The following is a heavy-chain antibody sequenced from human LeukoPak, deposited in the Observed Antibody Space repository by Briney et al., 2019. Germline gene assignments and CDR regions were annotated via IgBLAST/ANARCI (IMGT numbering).Heavy chain of an antibody. CDR2: MSYDGSNK. CDR1: GFTFSNFG. D-gene: IGHD2-21*01. J-gene: IGHJ4*02. V-gene: IGHV3-30*18. Sequence: GGSLRLSCATSGFTFSNFGMHWVRQAPGKGLEWVAVMSYDGSNKYYADSVKGRFTISRDNSKNTLYLQMNSLRAEDSAVYYCAKAIGAYYDYWGQGTLVTVSS. CDR3: AKAIGAYYDY.